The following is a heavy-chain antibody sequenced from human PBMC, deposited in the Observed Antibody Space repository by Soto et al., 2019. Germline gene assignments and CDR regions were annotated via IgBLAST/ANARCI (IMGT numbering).Heavy chain of an antibody. V-gene: IGHV3-30*18. Sequence: ESVGGVVQPGRSLRLSCAASGFTFSSYGMHWVRQAPGKGLEWVAVISYDGSNKYYTDSVKGRFTISRANSKNTLYLQMNSLRAEDTAVYYWAKASEPAAVDYWGQGTLVTVSS. D-gene: IGHD2-2*01. CDR3: AKASEPAAVDY. CDR1: GFTFSSYG. CDR2: ISYDGSNK. J-gene: IGHJ4*02.